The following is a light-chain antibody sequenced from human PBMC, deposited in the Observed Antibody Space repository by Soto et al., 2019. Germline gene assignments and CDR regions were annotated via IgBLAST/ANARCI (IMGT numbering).Light chain of an antibody. CDR3: QQSFGAPRT. Sequence: DIQMTQSPSSLSASLGDRVTVTCRASQSISTYLNWFQQRPGKAPKLLIYGAYTLQDGVPSRFSGSGSETEFTLTISSLQPEDFAPYYCQQSFGAPRTFGQGTRVDIK. V-gene: IGKV1-39*01. J-gene: IGKJ1*01. CDR2: GAY. CDR1: QSISTY.